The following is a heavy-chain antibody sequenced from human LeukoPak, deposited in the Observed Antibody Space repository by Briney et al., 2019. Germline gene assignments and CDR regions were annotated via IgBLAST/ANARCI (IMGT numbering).Heavy chain of an antibody. D-gene: IGHD1-1*01. J-gene: IGHJ6*03. Sequence: GGSLRLSCAASGFIFSDYYMSWIRQAPGKGLEWVSYISSSGSTMYYTDSVKGRFTISRDNSKNTLYLQMNSLTAEDAAVYYCAKEAWTKGYYYYYMDVWGKGTTVTVSS. CDR3: AKEAWTKGYYYYYMDV. V-gene: IGHV3-11*04. CDR2: ISSSGSTM. CDR1: GFIFSDYY.